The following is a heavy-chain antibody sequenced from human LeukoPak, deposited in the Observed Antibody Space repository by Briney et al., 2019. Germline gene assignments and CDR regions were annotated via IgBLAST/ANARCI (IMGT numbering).Heavy chain of an antibody. V-gene: IGHV1-18*01. CDR2: ISVDNGNT. Sequence: SVKVSCKASGYSFNTYGITWVRQAPGQGLEWMGWISVDNGNTDYAQNLQGRVTMTTDKPTSTAYMELRSLISDDTAVYYCARSGRYNFGFDYWGQGTLVTVS. CDR1: GYSFNTYG. CDR3: ARSGRYNFGFDY. D-gene: IGHD5-18*01. J-gene: IGHJ4*02.